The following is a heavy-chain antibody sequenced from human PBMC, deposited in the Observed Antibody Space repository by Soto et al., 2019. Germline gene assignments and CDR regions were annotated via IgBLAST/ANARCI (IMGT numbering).Heavy chain of an antibody. V-gene: IGHV3-30-3*01. J-gene: IGHJ6*02. CDR2: ISYDGSNK. CDR1: GFTFSSYA. Sequence: QVQLVESGGGVVQPGRSLRLSCAASGFTFSSYAMHWVRQAPGKGLEWVAVISYDGSNKYYADSVKGRFTISRDNSKNTLYLQMNSLRAEDTAVYYCASRSSGWYASPYYYYGMDVWGQGTTVTVSS. D-gene: IGHD6-19*01. CDR3: ASRSSGWYASPYYYYGMDV.